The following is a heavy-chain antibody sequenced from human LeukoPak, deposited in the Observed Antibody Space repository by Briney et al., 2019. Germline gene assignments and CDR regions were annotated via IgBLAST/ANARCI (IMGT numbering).Heavy chain of an antibody. D-gene: IGHD5-18*01. CDR3: APTYSYTRGGYDY. Sequence: SETLSLTCTVSGGSISGSSYHWGWIRQPPGKGLEWIGSINYSWHTYYDPSLESRVTISVDSSKNQFSLKVTSVTAADTALYYCAPTYSYTRGGYDYWGPGTLVTVSS. V-gene: IGHV4-39*01. CDR1: GGSISGSSYH. CDR2: INYSWHT. J-gene: IGHJ4*02.